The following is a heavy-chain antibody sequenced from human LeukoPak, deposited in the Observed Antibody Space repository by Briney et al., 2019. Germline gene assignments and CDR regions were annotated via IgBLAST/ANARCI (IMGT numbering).Heavy chain of an antibody. CDR2: INHIGST. D-gene: IGHD2-2*01. Sequence: SETLSLTCAVYGGSFSGYYWSWIRQPPGKGLEWIGEINHIGSTNYNPSLKSRVTISVDTSKNQFSLKLSSVTAADTAVYYCARGRGHGPGYCSSTSCYGSNYFDYWGQGTLVTVSS. CDR3: ARGRGHGPGYCSSTSCYGSNYFDY. CDR1: GGSFSGYY. J-gene: IGHJ4*02. V-gene: IGHV4-34*01.